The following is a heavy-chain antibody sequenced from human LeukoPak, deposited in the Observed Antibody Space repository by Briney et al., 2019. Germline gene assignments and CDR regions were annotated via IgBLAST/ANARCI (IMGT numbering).Heavy chain of an antibody. CDR3: AKVIGSRNQGPFDY. D-gene: IGHD1-14*01. CDR2: ISGSGGST. J-gene: IGHJ4*02. V-gene: IGHV3-23*01. Sequence: GGSLRLSCAASGFIFSSYGIHWVRQAPGKGLEWVSAISGSGGSTYYADSVKGRFTISRDNSKNTLYLQMNSLRAEDTAVYYCAKVIGSRNQGPFDYWGQGTLVTVSS. CDR1: GFIFSSYG.